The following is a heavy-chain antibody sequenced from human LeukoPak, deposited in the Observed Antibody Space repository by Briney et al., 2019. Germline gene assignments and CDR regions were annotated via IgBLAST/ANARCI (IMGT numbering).Heavy chain of an antibody. V-gene: IGHV1-18*01. CDR3: ARRVPHYYYGMDV. CDR1: GYIFTTYG. D-gene: IGHD4/OR15-4a*01. J-gene: IGHJ6*02. CDR2: ISAYNGNT. Sequence: ASVKVSCKASGYIFTTYGISWVQQAPGQGLEWMGWISAYNGNTNYAQRLQGRVAMTTDTSTSTAYMELRSLRSDDTAVYYCARRVPHYYYGMDVWGQGTTVTVSS.